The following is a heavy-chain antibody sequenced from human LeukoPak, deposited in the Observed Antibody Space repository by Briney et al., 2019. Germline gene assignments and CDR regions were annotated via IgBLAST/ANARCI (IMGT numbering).Heavy chain of an antibody. D-gene: IGHD4-17*01. Sequence: NPSQTLSLTCAISGDSVSRNSVAWNWIRQSPSRGLEWLGRTYYRSMWFNDYAPSVKSRLTINPDTSRNHFSLQLNSVTPEDTAVYYCARARDYGAMFYFDYWGQGTLVTVSS. CDR3: ARARDYGAMFYFDY. J-gene: IGHJ4*02. CDR1: GDSVSRNSVA. V-gene: IGHV6-1*01. CDR2: TYYRSMWFN.